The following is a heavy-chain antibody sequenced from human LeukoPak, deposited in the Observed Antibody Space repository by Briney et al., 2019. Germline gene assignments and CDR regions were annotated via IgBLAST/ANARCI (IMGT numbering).Heavy chain of an antibody. V-gene: IGHV6-1*01. Sequence: SQTLSLTCAISGDSVSSNSAAWNWIRQSPSRGLEWLGRTYYRSKWYNDYAVSVKSRITINPDTSKNQFSLQLNSVTPEDTAVYYCATALVGATMMVGPHDYWGQGTLVTVSS. CDR2: TYYRSKWYN. J-gene: IGHJ4*02. CDR1: GDSVSSNSAA. D-gene: IGHD1-26*01. CDR3: ATALVGATMMVGPHDY.